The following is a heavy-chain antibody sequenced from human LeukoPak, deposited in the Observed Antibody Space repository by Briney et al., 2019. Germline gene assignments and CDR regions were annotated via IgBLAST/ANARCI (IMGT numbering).Heavy chain of an antibody. J-gene: IGHJ6*03. CDR3: ARAVYYDSRGSVFNP. D-gene: IGHD3-22*01. CDR1: GGSFCGYY. Sequence: SETLSLTCAVYGGSFCGYYWSWIRQPPGKGLEWIGEINHSGSTNYNPSLKSRITISVDTSKNQFSLKLSSVTAADTAVYSGARAVYYDSRGSVFNPGGKG. CDR2: INHSGST. V-gene: IGHV4-34*01.